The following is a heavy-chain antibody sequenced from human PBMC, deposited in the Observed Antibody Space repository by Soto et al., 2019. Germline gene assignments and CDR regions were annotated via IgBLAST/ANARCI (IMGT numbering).Heavy chain of an antibody. Sequence: SETLCLTCTVSGGSISSGDYYWSWIRQPPGRGLEWIGYIYYSGSTYYNPSLKSRVTISVDTSKNQFSLKLSSVTAADTAVYYCASLTQPTEDNWFDPWGQGTPVTVSS. J-gene: IGHJ5*02. V-gene: IGHV4-30-4*01. CDR2: IYYSGST. CDR3: ASLTQPTEDNWFDP. CDR1: GGSISSGDYY.